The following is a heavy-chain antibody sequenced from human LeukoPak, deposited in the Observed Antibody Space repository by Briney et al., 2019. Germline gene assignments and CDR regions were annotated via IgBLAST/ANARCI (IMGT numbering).Heavy chain of an antibody. V-gene: IGHV4-59*01. J-gene: IGHJ5*02. CDR2: IYYSGST. D-gene: IGHD6-13*01. CDR3: ARDSSSWFDP. Sequence: SETLSLTCTVSGDSISSYYWSWIRQPPGKGLEWIGYIYYSGSTNYNPSLKSRVTISVDTSKNQFSLKLSSVTAADTAVYYCARDSSSWFDPWGQGTLVTVSS. CDR1: GDSISSYY.